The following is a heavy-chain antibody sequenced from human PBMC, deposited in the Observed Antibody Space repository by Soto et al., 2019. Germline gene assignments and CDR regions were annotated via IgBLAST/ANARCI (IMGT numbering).Heavy chain of an antibody. CDR2: IYYSGST. J-gene: IGHJ6*02. CDR1: GGSIISYY. V-gene: IGHV4-59*01. Sequence: PSETLSLTCTVSGGSIISYYWSWIRQPPGKGLEWIGYIYYSGSTNYNPSLKSRVTISVDTSKNQFSLKLSSVTAADTAVYYCARAGIAEAAQKDYYYYYGMDVWGQGTTVTVSS. D-gene: IGHD6-19*01. CDR3: ARAGIAEAAQKDYYYYYGMDV.